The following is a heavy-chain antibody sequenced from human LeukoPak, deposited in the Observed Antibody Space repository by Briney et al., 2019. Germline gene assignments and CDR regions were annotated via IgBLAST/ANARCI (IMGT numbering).Heavy chain of an antibody. CDR2: IKEDGSEK. CDR1: GFTFNTYW. CDR3: ARDTYDSSGYHFYYMDV. Sequence: PGGSLRLSCAVSGFTFNTYWMSWVRQAPGKGLEWVANIKEDGSEKHYGDSVRGRFTISRDNAKNPLYLRMNSLRAEDTALYFCARDTYDSSGYHFYYMDVWGKGTTVTVSS. V-gene: IGHV3-7*01. D-gene: IGHD3-22*01. J-gene: IGHJ6*03.